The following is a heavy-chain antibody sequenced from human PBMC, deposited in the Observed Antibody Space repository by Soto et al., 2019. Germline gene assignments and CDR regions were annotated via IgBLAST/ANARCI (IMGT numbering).Heavy chain of an antibody. D-gene: IGHD3-22*01. V-gene: IGHV3-30*18. J-gene: IGHJ6*02. CDR2: ISNDGTNQ. CDR3: AKAYYYDSSGYYDNYYAMDV. Sequence: GGSLRLSCDASGFTLSGFAMRWVRQAPGQGLEWVAVISNDGTNQYYSESVKGRFTISRDNSKNTLYLQMNNLRAEDTAVYYCAKAYYYDSSGYYDNYYAMDVWGQGTTVTVSS. CDR1: GFTLSGFA.